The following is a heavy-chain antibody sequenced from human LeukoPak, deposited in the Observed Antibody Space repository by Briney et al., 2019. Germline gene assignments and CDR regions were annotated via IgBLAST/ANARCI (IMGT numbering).Heavy chain of an antibody. V-gene: IGHV1-2*02. CDR1: GYTFTDYY. D-gene: IGHD3-16*01. CDR3: AKENIVGGIVDGEGY. J-gene: IGHJ4*02. Sequence: ASVKVSCKASGYTFTDYYMHWTRQAPGQGLEWMGWINPGSGDTFYAQNFQARITMTKDTSINTVYMELTRLRSDDTAVYYCAKENIVGGIVDGEGYWGQGTLVTVSS. CDR2: INPGSGDT.